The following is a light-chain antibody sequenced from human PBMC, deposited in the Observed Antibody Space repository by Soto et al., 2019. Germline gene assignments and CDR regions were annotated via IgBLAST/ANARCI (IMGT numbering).Light chain of an antibody. J-gene: IGKJ3*01. CDR2: DAS. V-gene: IGKV3-11*01. CDR3: TERSHLIA. CDR1: QSVSSS. Sequence: EIVLTQSPATLSLSPGDSATLSCRASQSVSSSLAWYQQKPGQAPRLLIYDASSRAAAIPAKFSGSGSGTDFTPPPGGRAHEGSAPYACTERSHLIAYGPGTHVAI.